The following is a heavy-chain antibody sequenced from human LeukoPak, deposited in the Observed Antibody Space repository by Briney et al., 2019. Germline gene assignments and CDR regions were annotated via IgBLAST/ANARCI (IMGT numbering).Heavy chain of an antibody. CDR1: GFTFSDHY. J-gene: IGHJ4*02. V-gene: IGHV3-73*01. CDR2: IRSKANSYAT. D-gene: IGHD6-19*01. CDR3: TRSYSSGWYLDY. Sequence: GGSLRLSRAASGFTFSDHYMDWVRQAAGKGLEWDGRIRSKANSYATAYAASVKGRFTISRDDSKNTAYLQMNSLKTEDTAVYYCTRSYSSGWYLDYWGQGTLVTVSS.